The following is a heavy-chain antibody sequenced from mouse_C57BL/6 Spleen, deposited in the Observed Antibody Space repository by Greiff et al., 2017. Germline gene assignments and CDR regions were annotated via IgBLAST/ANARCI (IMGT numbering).Heavy chain of an antibody. CDR1: GFTFSSYA. Sequence: EVHLVESGEGLVKPGGSLKLSCAASGFTFSSYAMSWVRQTPEKRLEWVAYISSGGDYIYYADTVKGRFTISRDNARNTLYLQMSSLKSEDTAMYYCTRGPAKTGTYFDYWGQGTTLTVSS. D-gene: IGHD4-1*01. CDR3: TRGPAKTGTYFDY. J-gene: IGHJ2*01. CDR2: ISSGGDYI. V-gene: IGHV5-9-1*02.